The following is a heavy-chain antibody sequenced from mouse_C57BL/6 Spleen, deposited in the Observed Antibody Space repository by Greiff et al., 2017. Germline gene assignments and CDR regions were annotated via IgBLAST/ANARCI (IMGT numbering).Heavy chain of an antibody. V-gene: IGHV1-52*01. CDR1: GYTFTSYW. J-gene: IGHJ4*01. D-gene: IGHD2-3*01. CDR2: IDPSDSET. Sequence: QVQLKQPGAELVRPGSSVKLSCKASGYTFTSYWMHWVKQRPIQGLEWIGNIDPSDSETHYNQKFKDKATLTVDKSSSTAYMQLSSLTSADSAVYYCARGWLLRAMDYWGQGTSVTVSS. CDR3: ARGWLLRAMDY.